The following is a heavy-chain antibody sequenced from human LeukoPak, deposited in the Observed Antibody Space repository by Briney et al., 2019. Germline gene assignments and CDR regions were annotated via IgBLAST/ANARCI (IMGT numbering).Heavy chain of an antibody. CDR2: IYYSGST. V-gene: IGHV4-59*08. CDR1: GGSISGYY. J-gene: IGHJ4*02. D-gene: IGHD2-15*01. CDR3: ARRGYCSGGSCYSFDY. Sequence: SETLSLTCTVSGGSISGYYWSWIRQPPGKGLEYIGHIYYSGSTNYNPSLESRVTILVDTSKNQFSLRLSSVTVADTALYYCARRGYCSGGSCYSFDYWGQGTLVTVSS.